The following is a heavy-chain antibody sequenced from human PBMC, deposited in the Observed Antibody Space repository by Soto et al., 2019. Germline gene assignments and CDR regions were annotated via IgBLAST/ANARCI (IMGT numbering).Heavy chain of an antibody. CDR2: IKSKEAGGTT. CDR3: ATEAGVGGY. V-gene: IGHV3-15*01. CDR1: GFTFTYAW. D-gene: IGHD3-3*01. Sequence: EVQLLESGGGLVQPGGSLRLSCAASGFTFTYAWMSWVRQAPGKGLEWIGRIKSKEAGGTTDYSAPAKGRFTISRDDSKNTLYLQMNSLKTEDTAVYYCATEAGVGGYWGQGTLVTVSS. J-gene: IGHJ4*02.